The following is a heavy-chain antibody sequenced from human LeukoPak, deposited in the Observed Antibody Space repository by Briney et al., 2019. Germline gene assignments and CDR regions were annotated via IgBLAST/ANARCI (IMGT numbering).Heavy chain of an antibody. CDR3: VKGGWLDY. Sequence: GGSLRLSCASSGFSFSTLALSWARLAPRTGLEWVFFISDSDGSTFYADSVRRRLTSSRDNSKNTLYLHMNSLRVEDTAIYYCVKGGWLDYWGQGTLVTVSS. CDR2: ISDSDGST. CDR1: GFSFSTLA. D-gene: IGHD6-19*01. V-gene: IGHV3-23*01. J-gene: IGHJ4*02.